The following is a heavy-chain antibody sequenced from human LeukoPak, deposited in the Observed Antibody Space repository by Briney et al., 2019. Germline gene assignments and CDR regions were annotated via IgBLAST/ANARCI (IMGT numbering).Heavy chain of an antibody. CDR1: GGSISTYY. V-gene: IGHV4-59*01. D-gene: IGHD4-23*01. J-gene: IGHJ4*02. Sequence: PSETLSLTCTVSGGSISTYYWSWIRQPPGKGLEWIGYIYYSGSTNYNPSLKSRVTISVDTSKNQFSLKLSSVTAADTAVYYCARDPSGGRMVDHWGQGTLVTVSS. CDR2: IYYSGST. CDR3: ARDPSGGRMVDH.